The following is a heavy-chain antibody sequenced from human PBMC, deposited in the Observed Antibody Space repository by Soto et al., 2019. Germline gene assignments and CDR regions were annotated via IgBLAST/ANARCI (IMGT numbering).Heavy chain of an antibody. CDR2: IIPIFGTT. Sequence: QVQLVQSGAEVKKPGSSVTVSCKASGGTFTSFTITWVRQAPGQGLEWMGGIIPIFGTTNYAQKFQGRVTITADESTTTAYMELSSLRSEDTAVYYCARETTTVTRDYFYYGMDVWGQGTTVTVSS. D-gene: IGHD4-17*01. CDR3: ARETTTVTRDYFYYGMDV. J-gene: IGHJ6*02. CDR1: GGTFTSFT. V-gene: IGHV1-69*01.